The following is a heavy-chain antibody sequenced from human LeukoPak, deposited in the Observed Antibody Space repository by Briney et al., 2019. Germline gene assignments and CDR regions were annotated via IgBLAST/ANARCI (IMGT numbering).Heavy chain of an antibody. CDR2: IYHSGST. Sequence: TSETLSLTCAVSGYSIRSGDYRGWIRQSPGKGLEWIGSIYHSGSTHYNPSLKSRVTISVDTSKNQFSLMLSSVTAADTAVYYCARNRSVTTTPGFDHWGQGTLVTVSS. D-gene: IGHD4-17*01. CDR1: GYSIRSGDY. J-gene: IGHJ4*02. CDR3: ARNRSVTTTPGFDH. V-gene: IGHV4-38-2*01.